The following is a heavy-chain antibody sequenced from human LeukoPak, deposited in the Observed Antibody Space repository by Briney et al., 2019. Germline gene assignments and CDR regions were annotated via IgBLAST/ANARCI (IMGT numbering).Heavy chain of an antibody. Sequence: ASVEVSCKVSGYTLTELSMHWVRQAPGKGLEWMGGFDPEDGETIYAQKFQGRVTMTEDTSTDTAYMELSSLRSEDTAVYYCATGRRGYSGYDPSTGVTGASNWFDPWGQGTLVTVSS. V-gene: IGHV1-24*01. CDR3: ATGRRGYSGYDPSTGVTGASNWFDP. CDR1: GYTLTELS. D-gene: IGHD5-12*01. J-gene: IGHJ5*02. CDR2: FDPEDGET.